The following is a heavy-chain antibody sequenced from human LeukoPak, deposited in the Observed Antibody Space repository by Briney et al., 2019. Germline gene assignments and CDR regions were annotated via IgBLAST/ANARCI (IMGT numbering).Heavy chain of an antibody. CDR3: ARLLRSTVDFDY. CDR1: GYSFTSYW. D-gene: IGHD1-26*01. J-gene: IGHJ4*02. V-gene: IGHV5-10-1*01. CDR2: IDPSDSYT. Sequence: GESLKISCQGSGYSFTSYWISWVRQMPGKGLEWMGRIDPSDSYTNYSPSFQGHVTISADKSISTAYLQWSSLKASDTAMYYCARLLRSTVDFDYWGQGTLVTVSS.